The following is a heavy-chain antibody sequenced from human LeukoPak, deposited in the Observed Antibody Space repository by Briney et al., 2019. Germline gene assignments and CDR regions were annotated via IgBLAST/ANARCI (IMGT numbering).Heavy chain of an antibody. D-gene: IGHD5-12*01. CDR3: ARVRGGFSGYDFSPMLDY. CDR2: IYYSGST. J-gene: IGHJ4*02. V-gene: IGHV4-59*01. Sequence: SETLSLTCTVSGGSISSYYWSWIRQPPGKGLEWIGYIYYSGSTNYNPSLKSRVTISVDTSKNQFSLKLSSVTAADTAVYYCARVRGGFSGYDFSPMLDYWGQGTLVTVSS. CDR1: GGSISSYY.